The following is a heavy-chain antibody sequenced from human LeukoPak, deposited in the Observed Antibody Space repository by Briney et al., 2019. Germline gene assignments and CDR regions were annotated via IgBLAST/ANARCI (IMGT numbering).Heavy chain of an antibody. Sequence: GGSLRLSCAASGFTFSSYAMNWVRQAPGKGLEWVSVISDSGGSTYYADSVKGRFTISRDNSRNTLYLQMDSLRAEDTAVYFCAKVGGVGSNSFFYYMDVWGKGTTVTVSS. J-gene: IGHJ6*03. CDR1: GFTFSSYA. CDR3: AKVGGVGSNSFFYYMDV. CDR2: ISDSGGST. D-gene: IGHD3-10*01. V-gene: IGHV3-23*01.